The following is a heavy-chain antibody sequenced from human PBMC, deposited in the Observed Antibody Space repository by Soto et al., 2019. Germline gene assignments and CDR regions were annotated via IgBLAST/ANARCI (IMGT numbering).Heavy chain of an antibody. V-gene: IGHV4-30-4*01. CDR2: IYYSGSS. CDR3: ASFGVIGEPFEY. D-gene: IGHD3-10*01. CDR1: GGSISSGDHY. J-gene: IGHJ4*02. Sequence: TLSLTCTVSGGSISSGDHYWSWIRQPPGKGLEWIGYIYYSGSSYYNPSLKSRVTVSLDTSKNQFSLKLNSVTAADTAVYYCASFGVIGEPFEYWGQGTLVTVSS.